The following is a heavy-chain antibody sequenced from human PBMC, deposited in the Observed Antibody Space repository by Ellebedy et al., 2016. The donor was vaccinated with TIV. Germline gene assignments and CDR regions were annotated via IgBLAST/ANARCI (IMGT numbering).Heavy chain of an antibody. J-gene: IGHJ4*02. CDR2: FDPEDGET. CDR3: ATVSGYSSGWYHFDY. CDR1: GYTLTELS. V-gene: IGHV1-24*01. D-gene: IGHD6-19*01. Sequence: AASVKVSCKVSGYTLTELSMHWVRQAPGKGLEWMGGFDPEDGETIYAQKFQGRVTMTEDTSTDTAYMELSSLRSEDTAVYYCATVSGYSSGWYHFDYWGQGLLVTVSS.